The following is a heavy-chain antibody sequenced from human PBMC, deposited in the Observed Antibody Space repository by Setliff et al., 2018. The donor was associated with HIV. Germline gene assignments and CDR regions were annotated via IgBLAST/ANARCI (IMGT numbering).Heavy chain of an antibody. CDR1: GGSIDSFSYY. J-gene: IGHJ6*03. V-gene: IGHV4-39*01. D-gene: IGHD1-26*01. CDR2: IYHSGST. Sequence: SETLSLTCAVSGGSIDSFSYYWGWIRQSPGKELEWIGNIYHSGSTNYNPSLKSRAAISVDRSKRHFFLKLRSVTAADTAVYYCARQWAERVMDVWGNGTTVTVSS. CDR3: ARQWAERVMDV.